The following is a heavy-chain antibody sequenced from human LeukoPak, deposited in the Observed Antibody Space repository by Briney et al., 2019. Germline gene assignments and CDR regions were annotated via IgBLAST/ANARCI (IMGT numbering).Heavy chain of an antibody. Sequence: ASVKVSCKASGYTFTSYDINWVRQATGQGLEWMGWMNPNSGNTGYAQKFQGRVTMTRNTSISTAYMELSRLRSEDTAVYYCARALRGPRSNHYYYYYMDVWGKGTTVSVSS. CDR1: GYTFTSYD. CDR3: ARALRGPRSNHYYYYYMDV. J-gene: IGHJ6*03. CDR2: MNPNSGNT. V-gene: IGHV1-8*01. D-gene: IGHD2-8*01.